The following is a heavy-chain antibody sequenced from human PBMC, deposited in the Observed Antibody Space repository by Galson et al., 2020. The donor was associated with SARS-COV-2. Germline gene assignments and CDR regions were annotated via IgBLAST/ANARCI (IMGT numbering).Heavy chain of an antibody. CDR2: IYYSGST. D-gene: IGHD3-22*01. V-gene: IGHV4-30-4*01. J-gene: IGHJ6*02. Sequence: ETSETLSLTCTVSGGSISSGDYYWSWIRQPPGKGLEWIGYIYYSGSTYYNPSLTSRVTISVDTSKNQFSLKLSSVTAADTAVYYCARDTVDYYDSSGYSYGMDVWGQGTTVTVSS. CDR3: ARDTVDYYDSSGYSYGMDV. CDR1: GGSISSGDYY.